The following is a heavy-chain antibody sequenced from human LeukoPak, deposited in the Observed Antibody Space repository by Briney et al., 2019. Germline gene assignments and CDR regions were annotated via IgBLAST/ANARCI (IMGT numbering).Heavy chain of an antibody. CDR1: GFTFSSYS. Sequence: GGSLRLSCAASGFTFSSYSMNWVRQAPGKGPEWVSSISSSSSYIYYADSVKGRFTISRDNAKNSLYLQMNSLRAEDTAVYYCARDGVIAPDYYYYGMDVWGQGTTVTVSS. D-gene: IGHD3-16*02. V-gene: IGHV3-21*01. CDR3: ARDGVIAPDYYYYGMDV. J-gene: IGHJ6*02. CDR2: ISSSSSYI.